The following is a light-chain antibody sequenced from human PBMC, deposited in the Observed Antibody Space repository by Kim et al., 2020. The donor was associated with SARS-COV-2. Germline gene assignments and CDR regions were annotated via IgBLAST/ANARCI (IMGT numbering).Light chain of an antibody. CDR1: QSVSNS. CDR2: DAS. Sequence: SLSPGDSATLSCRASQSVSNSLAWYQQKPGQAPRLLMYDASTRATGVPDRFSGSGSGTEFTLTISSLEVEDFAVYYCQQRSQWITFGQGTRLEIK. V-gene: IGKV3-11*01. CDR3: QQRSQWIT. J-gene: IGKJ5*01.